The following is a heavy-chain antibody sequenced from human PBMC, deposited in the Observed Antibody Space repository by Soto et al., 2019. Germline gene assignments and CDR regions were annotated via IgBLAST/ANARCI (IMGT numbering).Heavy chain of an antibody. V-gene: IGHV3-15*07. CDR1: GFTFSNAW. D-gene: IGHD3-3*01. Sequence: EVQLVESGGGLVKPGGSLRLSCAASGFTFSNAWMNWVRQAPGKGLEWVGRIKSKTDGGTTDYAAPVKGRFTISRDDSKNTLYLQMTSLKTADTAVYSCTTAQTIFGVVTGAYWGQGTLVTVSS. CDR3: TTAQTIFGVVTGAY. J-gene: IGHJ4*02. CDR2: IKSKTDGGTT.